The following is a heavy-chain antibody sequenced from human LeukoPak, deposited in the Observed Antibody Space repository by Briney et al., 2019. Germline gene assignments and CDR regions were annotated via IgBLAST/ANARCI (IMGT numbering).Heavy chain of an antibody. CDR3: ARREGGWYLDY. V-gene: IGHV5-51*01. CDR2: IYPGDSDT. CDR1: GYPFANYW. Sequence: GESLKISCQGSGYPFANYWIGWVRQMPGKGLEWMGIIYPGDSDTRYSPSFQGQVTISADKSISTAYLQWSSLKASGTAVYYCARREGGWYLDYWGQGTLVTVSS. D-gene: IGHD6-19*01. J-gene: IGHJ4*02.